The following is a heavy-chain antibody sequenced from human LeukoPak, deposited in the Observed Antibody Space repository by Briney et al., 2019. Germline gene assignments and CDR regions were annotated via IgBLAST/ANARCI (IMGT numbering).Heavy chain of an antibody. V-gene: IGHV3-21*01. J-gene: IGHJ4*02. D-gene: IGHD3-16*01. CDR2: ISGRSTNI. Sequence: GGSLRLSCAASGFAFSNYTMKWVRQAPGQGLEWVASISGRSTNIFYGDSVKGRFTISGDNAKSSLFLHMSSLRVDDTAVYYCASVEGGLEGFFDYWGQGALVSVSS. CDR1: GFAFSNYT. CDR3: ASVEGGLEGFFDY.